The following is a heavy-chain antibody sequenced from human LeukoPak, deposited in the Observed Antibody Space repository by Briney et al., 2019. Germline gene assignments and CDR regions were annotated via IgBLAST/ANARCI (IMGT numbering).Heavy chain of an antibody. CDR2: IYYSGST. Sequence: PSETLSLTCTVSGGSISSSSYYWGWIRQPPGKGLEWIESIYYSGSTYYNPSLKSRVTISVDTSKNQFSLKLSSVTAADTAVYYPILGIAVAGTDDAFDIWGQGTMVTVSS. V-gene: IGHV4-39*01. J-gene: IGHJ3*02. CDR3: ILGIAVAGTDDAFDI. D-gene: IGHD6-19*01. CDR1: GGSISSSSYY.